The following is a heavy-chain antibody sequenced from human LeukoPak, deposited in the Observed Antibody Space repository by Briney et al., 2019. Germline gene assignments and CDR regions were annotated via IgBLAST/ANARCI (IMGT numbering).Heavy chain of an antibody. D-gene: IGHD6-13*01. J-gene: IGHJ5*02. V-gene: IGHV4-59*01. CDR3: ARWGAAAALNWFDP. CDR1: GGSISSYY. Sequence: SETLSLTCTVSGGSISSYYWSWIRQPPGKGLEWIGYIYYSGSTNYNPSLKSRVTISVDTSKNQFSLKLSSVTAADTAVYYRARWGAAAALNWFDPWGQGTLVTVSS. CDR2: IYYSGST.